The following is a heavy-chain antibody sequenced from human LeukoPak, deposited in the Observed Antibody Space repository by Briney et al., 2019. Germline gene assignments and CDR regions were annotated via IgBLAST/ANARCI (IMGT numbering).Heavy chain of an antibody. J-gene: IGHJ6*03. CDR2: ITPNSGGT. CDR1: GYTFTGYY. CDR3: ARGLNPLYYYYMDV. Sequence: ASVKVSCKASGYTFTGYYMHWLRQAPGQGLEWMGWITPNSGGTNYAQKFQGRVTMTRDTSISTAYMELSRLRSDDTAVYYCARGLNPLYYYYMDVWGKGTTVTVSS. V-gene: IGHV1-2*02.